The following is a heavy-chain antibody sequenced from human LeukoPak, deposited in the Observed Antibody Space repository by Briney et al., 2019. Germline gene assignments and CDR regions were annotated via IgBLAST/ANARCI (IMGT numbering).Heavy chain of an antibody. CDR3: ARDYYDSSGYQPLDAFDI. Sequence: ASVKVSCKASGGTFSSYAISRVRQAPGQGLEWMGGIIPIFGTANYAQKFQGRVTITADKSTSTAYMELSSLRSEDTAVYYCARDYYDSSGYQPLDAFDIWGQGTMVTVSS. J-gene: IGHJ3*02. D-gene: IGHD3-22*01. CDR1: GGTFSSYA. CDR2: IIPIFGTA. V-gene: IGHV1-69*06.